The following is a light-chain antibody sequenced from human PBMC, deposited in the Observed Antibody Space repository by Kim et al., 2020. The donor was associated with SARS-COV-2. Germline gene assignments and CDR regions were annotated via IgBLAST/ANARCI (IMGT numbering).Light chain of an antibody. J-gene: IGKJ4*01. V-gene: IGKV3-15*01. CDR3: QRYDNWPLT. CDR2: DAS. Sequence: VSPGESATLPCRASQTDRNNFLAWYQQKAGQAPRLLIYDASTRATDLPARFSGSGSWTECTLTISSLQSEDFAVYYCQRYDNWPLTFGGGTKLEI. CDR1: QTDRNN.